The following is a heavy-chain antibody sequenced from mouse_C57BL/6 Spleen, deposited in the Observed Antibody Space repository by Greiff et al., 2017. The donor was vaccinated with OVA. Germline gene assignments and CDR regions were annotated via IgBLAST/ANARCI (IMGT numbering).Heavy chain of an antibody. Sequence: DVKLQESGPGLVKPSQSLSLTCSVTGYSITSGYYWNWIRQFPGNKPEWMGYISYDGSNNYNPSLKNRISITRDTSKNQFFLKLNSVTTEDTATYYCAREDLYAMDYWGQGTSVTVSS. J-gene: IGHJ4*01. CDR3: AREDLYAMDY. CDR2: ISYDGSN. CDR1: GYSITSGYY. V-gene: IGHV3-6*01.